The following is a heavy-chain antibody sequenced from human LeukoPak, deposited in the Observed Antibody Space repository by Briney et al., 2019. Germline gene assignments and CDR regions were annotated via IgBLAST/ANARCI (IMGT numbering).Heavy chain of an antibody. J-gene: IGHJ4*02. CDR2: IYIDGSST. D-gene: IGHD1-14*01. CDR1: GFTFSSYW. V-gene: IGHV3-74*01. Sequence: GGSLRLSCAASGFTFSSYWMHWVRQAPGKGLVWVSRIYIDGSSTSYADSVKGRFTISRGNAKNTLYLQMNSLRDEDTAVYYCARGLDGSFDYWGLGTLVTVSS. CDR3: ARGLDGSFDY.